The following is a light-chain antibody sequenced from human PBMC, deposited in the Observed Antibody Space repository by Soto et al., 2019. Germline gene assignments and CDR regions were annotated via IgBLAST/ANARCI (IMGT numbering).Light chain of an antibody. CDR3: SSYTGTTASYV. J-gene: IGLJ1*01. Sequence: QSALTQPASVSGSHGQSITISCTGTSSDVGGYDYVSWYQQHPGKAPKLMIYEVSHRPSGVSNRFSASKSGNTASLTISGLQAEDEADFYCSSYTGTTASYVFGTGTKLTVL. CDR2: EVS. V-gene: IGLV2-14*01. CDR1: SSDVGGYDY.